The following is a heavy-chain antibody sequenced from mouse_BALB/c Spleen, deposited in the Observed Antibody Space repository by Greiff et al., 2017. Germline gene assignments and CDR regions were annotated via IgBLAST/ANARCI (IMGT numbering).Heavy chain of an antibody. J-gene: IGHJ3*01. Sequence: VKLVESGAELARPGASVKLSCKASGYTFTDYYINWVKQRTGQGLEWIGEIYPGSGNTYYNEKFKGKATLTADKSSSTAYMQLSSLTSEDSAVYFCATARKTWFAYWGQGTLVTVSA. D-gene: IGHD1-2*01. CDR2: IYPGSGNT. V-gene: IGHV1-77*01. CDR3: ATARKTWFAY. CDR1: GYTFTDYY.